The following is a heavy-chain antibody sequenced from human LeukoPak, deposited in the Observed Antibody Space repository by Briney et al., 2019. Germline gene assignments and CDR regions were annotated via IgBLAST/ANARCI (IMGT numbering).Heavy chain of an antibody. CDR2: ISGSGGST. CDR3: AKVLGISFAPWDY. V-gene: IGHV3-23*01. D-gene: IGHD7-27*01. Sequence: PGGSLRLSCAASGFTFSSYAMSWVRQAPGKVLEWVSAISGSGGSTYYADSVKGRFTISRDNSKNTLYLQMNSLRAEDTAVYYCAKVLGISFAPWDYWGQGTLVTVSS. J-gene: IGHJ4*02. CDR1: GFTFSSYA.